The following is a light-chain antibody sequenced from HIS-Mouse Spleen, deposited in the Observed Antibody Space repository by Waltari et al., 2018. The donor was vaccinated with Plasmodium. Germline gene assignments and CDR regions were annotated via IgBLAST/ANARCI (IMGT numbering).Light chain of an antibody. J-gene: IGLJ3*02. V-gene: IGLV3-10*01. CDR2: EDS. Sequence: SYELTQPPSVSVSPGQTARITCSGDALPKKYASWYQQKSGQAPVLVIYEDSKRPSGIPERFSGSSSGTMATLTISGAQVEDKADYYCYSTDSSGNHRVFGGGTKLTVL. CDR3: YSTDSSGNHRV. CDR1: ALPKKY.